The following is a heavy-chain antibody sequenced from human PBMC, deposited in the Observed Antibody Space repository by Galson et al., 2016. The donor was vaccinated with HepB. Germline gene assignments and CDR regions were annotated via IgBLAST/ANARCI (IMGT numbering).Heavy chain of an antibody. J-gene: IGHJ3*02. Sequence: LRLSCAASGFTFSNYALHWVRQAPGKGLEWVPVISGSGDSPYYTDSVKGRFTISRDNSKNTLYLQLNSLRAEDTAVYYCAKVFTGSDSFDIWGQGTMVTVSS. CDR3: AKVFTGSDSFDI. V-gene: IGHV3-23*01. CDR2: ISGSGDSP. D-gene: IGHD1-14*01. CDR1: GFTFSNYA.